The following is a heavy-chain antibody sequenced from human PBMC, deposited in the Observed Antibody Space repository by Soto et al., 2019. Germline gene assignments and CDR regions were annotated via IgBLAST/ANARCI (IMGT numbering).Heavy chain of an antibody. D-gene: IGHD3-3*01. Sequence: QVQLQESGPGLVKPSQTLSLTCTVSGGSISSGDYYWSWIRQHPGKGLEWIGYIYYRGSTYYNPSLRGRFTISVDTSKNRFSLKLSSVTAADTAVYYCARWWSGSRQGFDPWGQGTLVTVSS. V-gene: IGHV4-31*03. J-gene: IGHJ5*02. CDR3: ARWWSGSRQGFDP. CDR1: GGSISSGDYY. CDR2: IYYRGST.